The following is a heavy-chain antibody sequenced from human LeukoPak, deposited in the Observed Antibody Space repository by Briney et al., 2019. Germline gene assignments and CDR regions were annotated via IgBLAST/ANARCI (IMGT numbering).Heavy chain of an antibody. CDR1: GFTFSSYG. CDR3: AKDRLPRYRWLVDY. Sequence: GRSLRLSCAASGFTFSSYGMHWVRQAPGKGLEWVAVMSYDGSNKYYADSVKGRFTISRDNSKNTLYLQMNSLRAEDTAVYYCAKDRLPRYRWLVDYWGQGTLVTVSS. D-gene: IGHD3-16*02. V-gene: IGHV3-30*18. J-gene: IGHJ4*02. CDR2: MSYDGSNK.